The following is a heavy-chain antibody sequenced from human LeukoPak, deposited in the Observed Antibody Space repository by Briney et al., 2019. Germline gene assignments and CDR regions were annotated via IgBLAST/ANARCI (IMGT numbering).Heavy chain of an antibody. CDR3: ARAGGSSTSVPYYYGMDV. J-gene: IGHJ6*02. V-gene: IGHV3-74*01. Sequence: GGSLRLSCAASGFTFSTYWMHWVRQAPGKGLVWLSRINSDWSRINYADSVKGRFTISRDNAKNTLYLQMNILRAEDTAVYYCARAGGSSTSVPYYYGMDVWGQGTTVTVSS. CDR1: GFTFSTYW. D-gene: IGHD2-2*01. CDR2: INSDWSRI.